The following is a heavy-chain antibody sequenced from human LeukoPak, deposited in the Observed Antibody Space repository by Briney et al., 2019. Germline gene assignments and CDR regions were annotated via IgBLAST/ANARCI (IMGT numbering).Heavy chain of an antibody. CDR2: INWNGDSP. V-gene: IGHV3-20*04. CDR1: GFTFSYYA. CDR3: ARDRQWLGVDF. J-gene: IGHJ4*02. D-gene: IGHD6-19*01. Sequence: GGSLRLSCAASGFTFSYYAMTWVRQIPGKGLEWVSGINWNGDSPAYSDSVKGRFTISRDNAKNYLFLDMNSLRAEDTAFYYCARDRQWLGVDFWGQGTLVTVSS.